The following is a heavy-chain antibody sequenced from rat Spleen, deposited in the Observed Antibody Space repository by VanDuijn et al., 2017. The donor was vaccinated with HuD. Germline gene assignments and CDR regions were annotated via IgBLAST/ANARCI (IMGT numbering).Heavy chain of an antibody. V-gene: IGHV5S10*01. CDR1: GFTFSDYF. CDR3: TTYGGLRNWFAY. CDR2: ISYDGRRT. J-gene: IGHJ3*01. D-gene: IGHD4-1*01. Sequence: EVQLVESDGGLLQPGRSLKLSCSASGFTFSDYFMAWVRQAPTKGLEWVATISYDGRRTYYRDSVKGRFTISRENAKSTLYLQMDSLRSEDTATYYCTTYGGLRNWFAYWGQGTLVTVSS.